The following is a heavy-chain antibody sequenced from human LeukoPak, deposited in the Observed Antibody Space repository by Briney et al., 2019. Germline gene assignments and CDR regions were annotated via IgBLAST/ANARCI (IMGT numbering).Heavy chain of an antibody. CDR2: ISAYNGNT. CDR3: AREPYCSSTSCPLADY. Sequence: ASVKVSCKASGYTFTSYGISWVRQAPGQGLEWMGWISAYNGNTNYAQKLQGRVTMTTDTSTSTAYMELRSLRSDDTAVYYCAREPYCSSTSCPLADYWGQGTLVTVSS. V-gene: IGHV1-18*04. CDR1: GYTFTSYG. J-gene: IGHJ4*02. D-gene: IGHD2-2*01.